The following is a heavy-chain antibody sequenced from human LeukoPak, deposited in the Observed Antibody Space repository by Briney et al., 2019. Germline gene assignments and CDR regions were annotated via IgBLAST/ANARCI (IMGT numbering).Heavy chain of an antibody. D-gene: IGHD4-17*01. CDR1: GFTFSSYS. J-gene: IGHJ6*03. Sequence: GGSLRLSCAASGFTFSSYSMNWVRQAPGKGLEWVSSISSSSSYIYYADSVKGRFTISRDNAKNSLYLQMNSLRAEDTAVYYCATTYGDYPFGYYYYYMDVWGKGTTATVSS. CDR3: ATTYGDYPFGYYYYYMDV. V-gene: IGHV3-21*01. CDR2: ISSSSSYI.